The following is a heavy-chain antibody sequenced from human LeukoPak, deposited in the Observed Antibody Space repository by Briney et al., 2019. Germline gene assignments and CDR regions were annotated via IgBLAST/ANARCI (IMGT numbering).Heavy chain of an antibody. CDR2: ISSSSSTI. J-gene: IGHJ4*02. CDR1: GFTFGSYS. Sequence: PGGSLRLSCAASGFTFGSYSMNWVRQAPGKGLEWVSYISSSSSTIYYADSVKGRFTISRDNAKNSLYLQMNSLRAEDTAVYYCARGLGQTPHYWGQGTLVTVSS. CDR3: ARGLGQTPHY. V-gene: IGHV3-48*01.